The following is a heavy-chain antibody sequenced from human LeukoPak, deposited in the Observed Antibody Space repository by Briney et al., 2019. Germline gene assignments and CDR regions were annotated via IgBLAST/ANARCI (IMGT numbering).Heavy chain of an antibody. D-gene: IGHD3-3*01. CDR1: GGSISSSSYY. J-gene: IGHJ5*02. CDR2: IYYSGSA. V-gene: IGHV4-39*01. CDR3: ASTYYDFWSGYYNWFDP. Sequence: PSETLSLTCTVSGGSISSSSYYWGWIRQPPGKGLEWIGSIYYSGSAYYNPSLKSRVTISVDTSKNQLSLKLSSETAADTAVYYCASTYYDFWSGYYNWFDPWGQGTLVTVSS.